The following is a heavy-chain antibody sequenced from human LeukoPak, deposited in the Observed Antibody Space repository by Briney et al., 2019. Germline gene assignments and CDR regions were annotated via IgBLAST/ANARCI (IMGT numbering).Heavy chain of an antibody. CDR3: ARYRYIPATAIWFDP. CDR1: GGSFSGYY. V-gene: IGHV4-34*01. D-gene: IGHD3-16*02. Sequence: SETLSLTCAVYGGSFSGYYWSWIRQPPGKGLEWIGEINHSGSTNYNPSLKSRVTISVDTSKNQFSLKLSSVTAADTAVYYCARYRYIPATAIWFDPWGQGTLVTVSS. J-gene: IGHJ5*02. CDR2: INHSGST.